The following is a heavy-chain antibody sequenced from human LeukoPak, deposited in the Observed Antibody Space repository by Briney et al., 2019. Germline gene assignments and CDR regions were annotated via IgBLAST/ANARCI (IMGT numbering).Heavy chain of an antibody. J-gene: IGHJ4*02. CDR3: ARELEIAVAGTLGY. D-gene: IGHD6-19*01. Sequence: GGSLRLSGAASGFTFSSYAMHWVRQAPGKGLEWVAVIWYDGSNKYYADSVKGRFTISRDHSKNTLYLQMKSLRAEDTAVYYCARELEIAVAGTLGYWGQGTLVTVSS. V-gene: IGHV3-33*01. CDR2: IWYDGSNK. CDR1: GFTFSSYA.